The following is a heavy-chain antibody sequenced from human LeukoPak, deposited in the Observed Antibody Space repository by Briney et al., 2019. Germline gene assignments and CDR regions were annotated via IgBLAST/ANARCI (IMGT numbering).Heavy chain of an antibody. Sequence: GGSLRLSCAGSGFSVSHYYMNWVRQAPGKGLEWVSYISSSSFKIGYADSVKGRFTISRDNSKNSLYLQMDSLRVEDTAVYYCVRVPSYGSSWYYYMDVWGKGTTVTVSS. CDR2: ISSSSFKI. CDR1: GFSVSHYY. J-gene: IGHJ6*03. D-gene: IGHD6-13*01. CDR3: VRVPSYGSSWYYYMDV. V-gene: IGHV3-11*06.